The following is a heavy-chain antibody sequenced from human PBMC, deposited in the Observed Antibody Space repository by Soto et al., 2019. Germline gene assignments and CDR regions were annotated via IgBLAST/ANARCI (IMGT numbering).Heavy chain of an antibody. Sequence: PGGSLRLSCVGSGFTFSTYSINWVRQAPGKGLEWVSSISSRSDIYYADSVKGRFTISRDNAKNSVSPQMNSLRAEDTAVYYCAREYTAWPLAYGLDVWGQGTTVTV. CDR3: AREYTAWPLAYGLDV. CDR2: ISSRSDI. J-gene: IGHJ6*02. D-gene: IGHD2-2*02. CDR1: GFTFSTYS. V-gene: IGHV3-21*01.